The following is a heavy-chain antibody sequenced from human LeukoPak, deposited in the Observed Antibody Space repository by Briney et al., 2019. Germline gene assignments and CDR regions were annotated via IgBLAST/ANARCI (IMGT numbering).Heavy chain of an antibody. D-gene: IGHD3-22*01. CDR2: ISYDGSNK. CDR1: GFIFSSYG. V-gene: IGHV3-30*03. J-gene: IGHJ3*02. Sequence: PAGGSLRLSCAASGFIFSSYGMHWVRQAPGKGLEWVAVISYDGSNKCYVDSVKGRFTISRDNSKNTLYLQMNSLRVEDTALYYCAREDSSGAFDIWGQGTMVTVSS. CDR3: AREDSSGAFDI.